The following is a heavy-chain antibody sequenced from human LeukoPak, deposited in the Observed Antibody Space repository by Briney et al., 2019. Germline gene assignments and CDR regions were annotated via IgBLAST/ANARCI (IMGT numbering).Heavy chain of an antibody. CDR2: INHSGST. D-gene: IGHD1-26*01. J-gene: IGHJ4*02. Sequence: SETLSLTCAVYSGSFSYFYCSWIRQPPGKGLEWIGEINHSGSTNYNPSLKSRVTISVDTSKNQFSLKLASVTAADTAVYYCATREIWGQGTLVTVSS. CDR3: ATREI. V-gene: IGHV4-34*01. CDR1: SGSFSYFY.